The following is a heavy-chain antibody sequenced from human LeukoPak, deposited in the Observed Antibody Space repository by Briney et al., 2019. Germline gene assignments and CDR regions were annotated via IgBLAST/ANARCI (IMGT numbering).Heavy chain of an antibody. CDR3: ARDLGSAAGTGFDY. J-gene: IGHJ4*02. Sequence: ASVKVSCKASGYTFTGYYMHWVRQAPGQGLEWTGWINPNSGGTNYAQKFQGRVTMTRDTSISTAYMELSRLRSDDTAVYYCARDLGSAAGTGFDYWGQGTLVTVSS. CDR1: GYTFTGYY. CDR2: INPNSGGT. D-gene: IGHD6-13*01. V-gene: IGHV1-2*02.